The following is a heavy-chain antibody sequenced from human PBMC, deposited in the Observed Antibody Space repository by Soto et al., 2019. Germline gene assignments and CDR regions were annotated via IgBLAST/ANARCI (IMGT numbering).Heavy chain of an antibody. CDR3: AKDIHYYDSSGYVN. Sequence: EVQLVESGGVVVQPGGSLRLSCAASGFTFDDYTMHWVRQAPGKGLEWVSLISWDGGSTYYADSVKGRFTISRDNSKNSLYLQMNSLRTEDTALYYCAKDIHYYDSSGYVNWGQGTLVTVSS. V-gene: IGHV3-43*01. J-gene: IGHJ4*02. CDR2: ISWDGGST. CDR1: GFTFDDYT. D-gene: IGHD3-22*01.